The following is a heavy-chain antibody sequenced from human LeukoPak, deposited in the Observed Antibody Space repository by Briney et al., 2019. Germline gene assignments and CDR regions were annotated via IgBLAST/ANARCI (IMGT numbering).Heavy chain of an antibody. CDR2: LSYTGKT. CDR3: SEGYFEPFDH. CDR1: GASVSSSH. Sequence: PSETLSLTCLVSGASVSSSHWNWIRHFPGKGLEWIGCLSYTGKTDYNPSLTGRVTISLGTSKNQVSLKLRSVTAADTAVYYCSEGYFEPFDHWGQGILVTASS. J-gene: IGHJ4*02. V-gene: IGHV4-59*02. D-gene: IGHD2/OR15-2a*01.